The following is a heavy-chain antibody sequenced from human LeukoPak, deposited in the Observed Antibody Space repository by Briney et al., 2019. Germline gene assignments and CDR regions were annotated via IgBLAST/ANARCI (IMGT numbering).Heavy chain of an antibody. CDR3: ARAGIAAAGVRYYYYYYYMDV. D-gene: IGHD6-13*01. J-gene: IGHJ6*03. CDR2: IYSGSST. V-gene: IGHV3-53*01. Sequence: GGSLRLSCAASGFTVSSNYMSWVRQAPGKGLEWVSVIYSGSSTYYADSVKGRFTISRDNSKNTLYLQMNSLRAEDTAVYYCARAGIAAAGVRYYYYYYYMDVWGKGTTVTVSS. CDR1: GFTVSSNY.